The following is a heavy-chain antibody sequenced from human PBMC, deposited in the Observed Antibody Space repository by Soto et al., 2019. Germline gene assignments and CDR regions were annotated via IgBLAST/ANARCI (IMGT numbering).Heavy chain of an antibody. CDR3: ARDPLRPSYSSGYLDY. D-gene: IGHD3-22*01. CDR1: GYTFTSYA. V-gene: IGHV1-3*01. J-gene: IGHJ4*02. CDR2: INAGNGNT. Sequence: GASVKVFCKASGYTFTSYAMHWVRQAPGQRLEWMGWINAGNGNTKYSQKFQGRVTITRDTSASTAYMELSSLRSEDTAVYYCARDPLRPSYSSGYLDYWGQGTLVTVSS.